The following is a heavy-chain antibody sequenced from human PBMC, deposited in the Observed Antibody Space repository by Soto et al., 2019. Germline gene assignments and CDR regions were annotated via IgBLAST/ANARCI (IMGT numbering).Heavy chain of an antibody. Sequence: GGSLRLSCAASGFTFSSYGMHWVRQAPGKGLEWVAVIWYDGSNKYYADSVKGRFTISRDNSKNTLYLQMNSLRAEDTAVYYCARVPHYDSSGYYDAFDIWGQGTMVTVSS. CDR2: IWYDGSNK. J-gene: IGHJ3*02. D-gene: IGHD3-22*01. CDR3: ARVPHYDSSGYYDAFDI. V-gene: IGHV3-33*01. CDR1: GFTFSSYG.